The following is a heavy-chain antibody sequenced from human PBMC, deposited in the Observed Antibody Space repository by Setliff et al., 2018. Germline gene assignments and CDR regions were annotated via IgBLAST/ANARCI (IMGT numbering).Heavy chain of an antibody. D-gene: IGHD1-1*01. CDR1: GATFSSHG. J-gene: IGHJ4*02. CDR3: ARVGTGSLLDY. CDR2: INTDTGNP. Sequence: ASVKVSCKASGATFSSHGISWVRQAPGQGLEWMGWINTDTGNPTSAQGFTGRFVFSLDTSVSTAYLQISSLKAEDTALYYCARVGTGSLLDYWGQGTLVTVSS. V-gene: IGHV7-4-1*02.